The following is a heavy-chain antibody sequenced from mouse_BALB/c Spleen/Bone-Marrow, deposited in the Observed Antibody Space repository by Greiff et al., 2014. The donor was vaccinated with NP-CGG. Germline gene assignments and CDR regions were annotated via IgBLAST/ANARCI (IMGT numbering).Heavy chain of an antibody. V-gene: IGHV5-12*02. CDR1: FFPFLASS. J-gene: IGHJ3*01. CDR3: ASTYYGNPFAY. D-gene: IGHD2-10*01. Sequence: VPLVASGVVFVPPGVSLNLSFSTSFFPFLASSLSCVLPPPAPLLDLFSYILNCGGSTYYPDTVKGRFTISRDNAKNTLYLQMSRLKSEDTAMYYCASTYYGNPFAYWGQGTLVTVSA. CDR2: ILNCGGST.